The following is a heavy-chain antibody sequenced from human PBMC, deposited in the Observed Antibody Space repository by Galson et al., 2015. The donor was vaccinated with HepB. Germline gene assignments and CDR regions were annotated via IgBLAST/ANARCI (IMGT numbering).Heavy chain of an antibody. CDR1: GFTFSSYV. D-gene: IGHD3-10*01. CDR2: ISGSGGST. J-gene: IGHJ6*02. CDR3: ATRGGESGYYGMDV. Sequence: SLRLSCAASGFTFSSYVMNWVRQAPGKGLEWVSVISGSGGSTYYADSVKGRFTISRDNSKNTLYLQMNSLRAEDTAVYYCATRGGESGYYGMDVWGQGTTVTVSS. V-gene: IGHV3-23*01.